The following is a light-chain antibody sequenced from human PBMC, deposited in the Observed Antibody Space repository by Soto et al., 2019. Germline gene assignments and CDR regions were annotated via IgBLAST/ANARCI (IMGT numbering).Light chain of an antibody. J-gene: IGLJ3*02. V-gene: IGLV1-51*01. CDR1: SSNNVNNY. Sequence: QSVLTQPPSVSAAPGQKVTISCSGNSSNNVNNYVSWYQQLPGTAPKLLIYDNNKRPSGIPDRISGSKSGTSATLGINGLQTGDEADYYCGTWERSLSAVVFGGSTKLTVL. CDR2: DNN. CDR3: GTWERSLSAVV.